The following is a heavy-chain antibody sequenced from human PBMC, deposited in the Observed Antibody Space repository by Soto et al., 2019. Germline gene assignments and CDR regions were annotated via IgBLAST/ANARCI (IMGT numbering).Heavy chain of an antibody. CDR2: IYNSGST. CDR3: ARLRDNWGRYFDY. D-gene: IGHD7-27*01. Sequence: PSETLSLTCAVSGGSISSYYWSWIRQPPGKGLEWIGYIYNSGSTNYNPSLKSRVTISIDTSKDQFSLKLSSVTAADTAVYYCARLRDNWGRYFDYWGQGTLVTVSS. CDR1: GGSISSYY. V-gene: IGHV4-59*08. J-gene: IGHJ4*02.